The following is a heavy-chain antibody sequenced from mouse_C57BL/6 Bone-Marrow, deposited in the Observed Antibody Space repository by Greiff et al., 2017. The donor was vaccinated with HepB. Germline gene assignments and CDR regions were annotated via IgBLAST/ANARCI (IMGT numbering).Heavy chain of an antibody. D-gene: IGHD1-3*01. CDR1: GYTFTSYW. J-gene: IGHJ4*01. CDR2: IHPNSGST. CDR3: ARYDNYDYAMDY. Sequence: QVQLQQPGAELVKPGASVKLSCKASGYTFTSYWMHWVKQRPGQGLEWIGMIHPNSGSTNYNEKFKSKATLTVDKSSSTAYMQLSSLTSEDSAVYYCARYDNYDYAMDYWGQGTSVTVSS. V-gene: IGHV1-64*01.